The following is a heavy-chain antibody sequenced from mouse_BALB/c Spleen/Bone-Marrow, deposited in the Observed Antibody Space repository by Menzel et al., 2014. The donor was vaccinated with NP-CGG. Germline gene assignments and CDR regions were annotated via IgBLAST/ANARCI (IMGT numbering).Heavy chain of an antibody. Sequence: EVQGVESGAELVKPGASAKLSCTASGFNIKDTYMHWVKQRPEQGLEWIGRIDPANGNTKYDPKLQGKATITADTSSNTAYLQLSSLTSEDTAVYYCARNGNYGAWFAYWGQGTLVTVSA. D-gene: IGHD2-1*01. V-gene: IGHV14-3*02. J-gene: IGHJ3*01. CDR2: IDPANGNT. CDR1: GFNIKDTY. CDR3: ARNGNYGAWFAY.